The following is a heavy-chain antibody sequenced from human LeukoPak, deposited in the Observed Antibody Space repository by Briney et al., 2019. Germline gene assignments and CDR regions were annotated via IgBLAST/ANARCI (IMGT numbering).Heavy chain of an antibody. V-gene: IGHV4-39*01. CDR2: IFYSGTT. CDR1: GGSISDSSYY. D-gene: IGHD2-8*01. CDR3: ARHLMPVDATPRNWFDP. Sequence: SETLSLTCTVSGGSISDSSYYWGWVRQPPGKGLEWIGNIFYSGTTHYNPSLKSRVTISVDTSKNQFSLRLSSVTAADTAIFYCARHLMPVDATPRNWFDPWGQGTLVTVSS. J-gene: IGHJ5*02.